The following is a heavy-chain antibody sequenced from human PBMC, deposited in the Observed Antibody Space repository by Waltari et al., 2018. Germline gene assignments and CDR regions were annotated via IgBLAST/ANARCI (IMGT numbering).Heavy chain of an antibody. Sequence: EVQLLVSGGGLVQPGGFLRLSCAASGFGCSNYAVGWGRQAPGKGLEYVSAISVSGGNTYYADSVKGRFTVSRDNSKNTLFLQLNRLRAEDTATYYCASQVDFALVPVERHFDSWGQGTLVTVSP. V-gene: IGHV3-23*01. CDR2: ISVSGGNT. CDR3: ASQVDFALVPVERHFDS. CDR1: GFGCSNYA. D-gene: IGHD2-8*02. J-gene: IGHJ4*02.